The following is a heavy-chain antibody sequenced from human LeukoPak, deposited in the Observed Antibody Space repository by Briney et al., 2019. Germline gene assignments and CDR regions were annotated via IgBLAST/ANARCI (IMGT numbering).Heavy chain of an antibody. CDR1: GFTLNSYG. CDR2: IWSDGSEK. CDR3: ARHSGYDGFDY. D-gene: IGHD5-12*01. J-gene: IGHJ4*02. V-gene: IGHV3-33*01. Sequence: PGRSLRLSCAASGFTLNSYGMHWVRQAPGKGLEWVAVIWSDGSEKYYADSVKGRFTISRDNSKNTLYLQMNSLRAEDTAVYYCARHSGYDGFDYWGQGTLVTVSS.